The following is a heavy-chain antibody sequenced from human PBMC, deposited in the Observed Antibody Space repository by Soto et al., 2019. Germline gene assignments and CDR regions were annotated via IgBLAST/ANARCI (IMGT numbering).Heavy chain of an antibody. Sequence: EVQLVESGGGLVQPGRSLRLSCAASGFTFDDNAMHWVRQFPGKGLEWVSGISWNSGTIAYADSVKGRFTISRDNAKNPLYLQMNSLNAADTALDYCAIDLYFITAAGGGIDDWGQGTLVTVSS. J-gene: IGHJ4*02. D-gene: IGHD6-25*01. CDR2: ISWNSGTI. CDR1: GFTFDDNA. V-gene: IGHV3-9*01. CDR3: AIDLYFITAAGGGIDD.